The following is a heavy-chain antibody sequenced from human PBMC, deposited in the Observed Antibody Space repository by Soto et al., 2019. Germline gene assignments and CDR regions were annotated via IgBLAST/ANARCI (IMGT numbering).Heavy chain of an antibody. V-gene: IGHV4-59*01. Sequence: SETLSLTCTVSGGSISSYFYSWVRQPPGKGLEWIGYIYYSGSTNYNSSLKSRVSISVDTSKNQFSLKLRSVTAADTAVYYCARVNGGPYFFDYWGQGTLVTVSS. CDR2: IYYSGST. J-gene: IGHJ4*02. D-gene: IGHD2-8*01. CDR1: GGSISSYF. CDR3: ARVNGGPYFFDY.